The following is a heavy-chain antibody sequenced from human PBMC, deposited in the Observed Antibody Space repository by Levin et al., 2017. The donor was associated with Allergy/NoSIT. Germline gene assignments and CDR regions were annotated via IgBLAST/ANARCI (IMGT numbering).Heavy chain of an antibody. CDR1: GDSVSSNCVS. D-gene: IGHD6-19*01. J-gene: IGHJ4*02. CDR3: ARGSWAVARTWGGYYFDY. CDR2: TYYRSKWYI. V-gene: IGHV6-1*01. Sequence: SQTLSLTCAISGDSVSSNCVSWTWIRQSPSRGLEWLGRTYYRSKWYIDYAVSVKSRITINPDTSKDQFSLQLNSVTAEDAAVYYCARGSWAVARTWGGYYFDYWGQGTLVTVSS.